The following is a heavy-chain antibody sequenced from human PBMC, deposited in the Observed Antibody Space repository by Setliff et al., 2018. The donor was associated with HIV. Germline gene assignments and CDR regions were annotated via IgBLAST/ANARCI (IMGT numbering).Heavy chain of an antibody. Sequence: ASVKVSCKAYGYTFTTDYIHWVRQAPGHGLEWMGWINPNSGVTNYAQKFQGRVTMTRDTSIATVYMEVNRLTSDDTAVYYCARDPLNGDLAFDIWGPGTKVTVSS. D-gene: IGHD7-27*01. CDR1: GYTFTTDY. CDR2: INPNSGVT. CDR3: ARDPLNGDLAFDI. V-gene: IGHV1-2*02. J-gene: IGHJ3*02.